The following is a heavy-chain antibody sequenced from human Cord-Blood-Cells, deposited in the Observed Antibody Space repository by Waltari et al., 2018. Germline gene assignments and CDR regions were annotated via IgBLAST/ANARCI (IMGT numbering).Heavy chain of an antibody. D-gene: IGHD3-3*01. CDR2: IYYSGST. V-gene: IGHV4-39*01. Sequence: QLQLQESGTGLVKPSETLSLTCTVSGGSISISSYYWVWVRQPPGKGLEWIGSIYYSGSTYYNPSLKSRVTISVDTSKNQFSLKLSSVTAADTAVYYCARSANDFWSGYYFDYWGQGTLVTVSS. J-gene: IGHJ4*02. CDR1: GGSISISSYY. CDR3: ARSANDFWSGYYFDY.